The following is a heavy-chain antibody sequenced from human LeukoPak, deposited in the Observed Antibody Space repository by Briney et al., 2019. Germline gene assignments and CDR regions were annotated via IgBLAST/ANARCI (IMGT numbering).Heavy chain of an antibody. CDR2: IYTSGNT. J-gene: IGHJ5*02. D-gene: IGHD3-10*01. Sequence: SETLSLTCTVSGGSISSATYYWSWIRQPAGKGLEWIGRIYTSGNTNYNPSLKSRVTMSIVTSQNQFSLKLSSVTAADTAVYYCARDYPNRLPSLPPTVYGSGGRWFDPWGQGTLVTVSS. CDR3: ARDYPNRLPSLPPTVYGSGGRWFDP. CDR1: GGSISSATYY. V-gene: IGHV4-61*02.